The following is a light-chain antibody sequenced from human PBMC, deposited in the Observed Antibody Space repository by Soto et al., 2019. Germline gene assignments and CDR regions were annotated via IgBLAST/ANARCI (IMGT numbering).Light chain of an antibody. Sequence: EIVMTQSPATLSVSPGGRATLSCRASQSISDTLAWYQQKPGQAPRLLIYDASSRATGIPDRFSGGGSGTDFTLTISSLQPDDFATYYCQQYNSYSRRTFGQGTKVDIK. CDR1: QSISDT. CDR2: DAS. V-gene: IGKV3D-15*01. CDR3: QQYNSYSRRT. J-gene: IGKJ1*01.